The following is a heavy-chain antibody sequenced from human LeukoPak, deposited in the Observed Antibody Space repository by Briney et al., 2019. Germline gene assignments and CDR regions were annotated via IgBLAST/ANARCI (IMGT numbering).Heavy chain of an antibody. Sequence: PGGSLRLSCAASAFTFRNYWMSWVRQAPGKGLEWVANIKQDGSEKYYVDSVKGRFTISRDNAKNSLYLQMNSLRAEDTAVYYCARDTAYYYYMDVWGKGTTVTISS. CDR2: IKQDGSEK. D-gene: IGHD5-18*01. CDR3: ARDTAYYYYMDV. J-gene: IGHJ6*03. V-gene: IGHV3-7*01. CDR1: AFTFRNYW.